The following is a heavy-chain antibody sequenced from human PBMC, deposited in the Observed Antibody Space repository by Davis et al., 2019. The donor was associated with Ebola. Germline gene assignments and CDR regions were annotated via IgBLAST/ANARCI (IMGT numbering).Heavy chain of an antibody. Sequence: PSETLSLTCTVSGGSISSSSYYWGWIRQPPGKGLEWIGSIYYSGSTYYNPSLKSRVTISVDTSKNQFSLKLSSVTAADTAVYYCARGPGYSSSSCWFDPWGQGTLVTVSS. J-gene: IGHJ5*02. D-gene: IGHD6-6*01. CDR2: IYYSGST. CDR1: GGSISSSSYY. V-gene: IGHV4-39*07. CDR3: ARGPGYSSSSCWFDP.